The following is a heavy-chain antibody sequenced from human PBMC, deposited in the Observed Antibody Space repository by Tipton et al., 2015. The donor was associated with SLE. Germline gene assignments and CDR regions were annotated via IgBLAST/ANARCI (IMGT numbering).Heavy chain of an antibody. J-gene: IGHJ3*02. CDR3: ARDTSVDTAMVRAFDI. V-gene: IGHV4-34*01. Sequence: TLSLTCAVYGGSFSGYYWSWIRQPPGKGLEWIGEINHSGSTNYNPSLKSRVTISVDTSKNQFSLKLSSVTAADTAVYYCARDTSVDTAMVRAFDIWGQGTMVTASS. CDR1: GGSFSGYY. CDR2: INHSGST. D-gene: IGHD5-18*01.